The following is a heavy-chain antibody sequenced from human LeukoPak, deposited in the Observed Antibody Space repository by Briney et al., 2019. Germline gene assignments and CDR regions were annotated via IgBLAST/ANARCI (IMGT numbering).Heavy chain of an antibody. CDR1: GGSIGSYY. J-gene: IGHJ1*01. Sequence: PSETLSLTCSVSGGSIGSYYWSWIRQSAGKGLEWMGRIFPSGKTNYNPSLKSRATMSVDTSKNQLSLKLSSVTAADTAVYYCAKDRVGSSTLDFQHWGQGTLVSVSS. CDR3: AKDRVGSSTLDFQH. CDR2: IFPSGKT. D-gene: IGHD1-26*01. V-gene: IGHV4-4*07.